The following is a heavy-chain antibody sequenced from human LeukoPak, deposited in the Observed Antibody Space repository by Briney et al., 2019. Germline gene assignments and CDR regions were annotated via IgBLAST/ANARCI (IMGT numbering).Heavy chain of an antibody. CDR3: AASPYFDFWTGLKFDS. V-gene: IGHV4-4*09. Sequence: PSETLSLTCTVSGGSMNSFYWTWIRQPPGKGLEWVGHIYPRGSTKYNPSLKGRLTISVDTSKNQFSLNLSSVTAADTAVYYCAASPYFDFWTGLKFDSWGQGSLVTVSS. J-gene: IGHJ4*02. D-gene: IGHD3-3*01. CDR2: IYPRGST. CDR1: GGSMNSFY.